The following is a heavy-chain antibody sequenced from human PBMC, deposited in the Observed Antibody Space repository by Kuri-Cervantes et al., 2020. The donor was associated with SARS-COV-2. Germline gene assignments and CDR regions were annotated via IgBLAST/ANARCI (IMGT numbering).Heavy chain of an antibody. Sequence: GGTLRLSGAASGFTFSDYYMSWIRQAPGKGLEWVSYISSSSSYTDYADSVKGRFTISRDNAKNSLYLQMNSLRAEDTALYYCAKDGEYKLLGLYYMDVWGKGTTVTVSS. V-gene: IGHV3-11*05. D-gene: IGHD2-2*01. CDR2: ISSSSSYT. J-gene: IGHJ6*03. CDR3: AKDGEYKLLGLYYMDV. CDR1: GFTFSDYY.